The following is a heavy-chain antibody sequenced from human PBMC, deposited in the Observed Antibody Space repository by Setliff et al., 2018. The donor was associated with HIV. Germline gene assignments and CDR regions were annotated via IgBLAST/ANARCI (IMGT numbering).Heavy chain of an antibody. CDR1: GGSISSGGYS. Sequence: PSETLSLTCDVSGGSISSGGYSWSWIRQPPGKGLEWIGYIYHRGSTYYNPSLKSRVTISVDRSKNQFSLKLSSVTAADTAVYYCARAPLEYSGYDYLRYFDYWGPGTLVTVSS. V-gene: IGHV4-30-2*01. D-gene: IGHD5-12*01. J-gene: IGHJ4*02. CDR2: IYHRGST. CDR3: ARAPLEYSGYDYLRYFDY.